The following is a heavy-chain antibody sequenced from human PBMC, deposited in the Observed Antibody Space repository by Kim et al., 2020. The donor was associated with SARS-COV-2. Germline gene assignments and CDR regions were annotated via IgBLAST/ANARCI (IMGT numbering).Heavy chain of an antibody. J-gene: IGHJ4*02. V-gene: IGHV3-21*01. D-gene: IGHD6-19*01. CDR1: GFTFSSNS. CDR2: ISSSSGYI. Sequence: GGSLRLSCAASGFTFSSNSMNWVRQAPGKGLEWVSSISSSSGYIYYADSVKGRFTISRDNAKNSLYLQMSSLRAEDTAVYYCARDQGRAVAGRIDYWGQGILVIVSS. CDR3: ARDQGRAVAGRIDY.